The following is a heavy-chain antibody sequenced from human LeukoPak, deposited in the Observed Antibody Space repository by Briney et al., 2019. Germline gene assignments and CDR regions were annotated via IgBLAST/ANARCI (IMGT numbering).Heavy chain of an antibody. V-gene: IGHV4-4*02. CDR1: GGSISSSNW. CDR3: ARGTLGYCSGGSCNPFDY. Sequence: GTLSLTCAVSGGSISSSNWWSWVRQPPGKGLEWIGEIYHSGSTNYNPSLKSRVTISVDKSKNQFSLKLSSVTAADTAVYYCARGTLGYCSGGSCNPFDYWGQGTLVTVSS. J-gene: IGHJ4*02. D-gene: IGHD2-15*01. CDR2: IYHSGST.